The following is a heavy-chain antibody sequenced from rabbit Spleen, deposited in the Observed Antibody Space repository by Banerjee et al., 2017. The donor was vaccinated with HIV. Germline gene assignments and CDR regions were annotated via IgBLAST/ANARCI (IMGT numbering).Heavy chain of an antibody. J-gene: IGHJ2*01. D-gene: IGHD1-1*01. CDR1: GVSFSGILY. Sequence: QEQLEESGGGLVKPEGSLTLTCKASGVSFSGILYMCWVRQSPGKGLKWIACINTWSNRPVYATWAIGRFTCSKPSSTTVTLQMTRLTAADTATYFCARNYVNAFDPWGPGTLVTVS. V-gene: IGHV1S45*01. CDR2: INTWSNRP. CDR3: ARNYVNAFDP.